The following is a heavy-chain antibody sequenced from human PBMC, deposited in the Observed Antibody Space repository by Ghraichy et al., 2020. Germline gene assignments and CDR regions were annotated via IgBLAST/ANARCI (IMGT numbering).Heavy chain of an antibody. D-gene: IGHD2-15*01. CDR1: GFTFDDYT. Sequence: LSLTCAASGFTFDDYTMHWVRQAPGKGLEWVSLISWDGGSTYYADSVKGRFTISRDNSKNSLYLQMNSLRTEDTALYYCAKDVCSGGSCYFDYWGQGTLVTVSS. CDR2: ISWDGGST. J-gene: IGHJ4*02. V-gene: IGHV3-43*01. CDR3: AKDVCSGGSCYFDY.